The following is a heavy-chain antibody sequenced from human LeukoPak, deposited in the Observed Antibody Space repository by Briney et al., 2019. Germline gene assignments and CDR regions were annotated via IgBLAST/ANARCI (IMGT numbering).Heavy chain of an antibody. CDR2: ISYDGSNK. V-gene: IGHV3-30*18. CDR3: AKVVATSLPDY. CDR1: GFTFSSYG. Sequence: PGGSLRLSCAASGFTFSSYGMHWVRQGPGKGLEWVAVISYDGSNKYYADSVKGRFTISRDNSKNTLYLQMNSLRAEDTAVYYCAKVVATSLPDYWGQGTLVTVSS. D-gene: IGHD5-12*01. J-gene: IGHJ4*02.